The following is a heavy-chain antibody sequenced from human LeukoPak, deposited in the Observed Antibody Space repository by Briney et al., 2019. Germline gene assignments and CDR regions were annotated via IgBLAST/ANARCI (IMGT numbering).Heavy chain of an antibody. V-gene: IGHV4-59*01. Sequence: SETLSLTCTVSGGSISSYYWSWLRQPPGKGLEWIGYIYYSGSTNYNPSLKSRVTMSVDTSKNQFSLNLSSVTAADTAVYYCVRGEGYSGSYFDYWGQGTLVTVSS. CDR2: IYYSGST. CDR3: VRGEGYSGSYFDY. D-gene: IGHD1-26*01. CDR1: GGSISSYY. J-gene: IGHJ4*02.